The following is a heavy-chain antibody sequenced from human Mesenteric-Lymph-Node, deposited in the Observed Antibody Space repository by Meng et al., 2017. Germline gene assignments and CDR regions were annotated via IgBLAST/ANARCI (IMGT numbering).Heavy chain of an antibody. J-gene: IGHJ4*02. CDR3: ARDYGTSRPFEY. CDR2: TYYRSKWYH. V-gene: IGHV6-1*01. Sequence: VPLKQAGPVWVKPSQPLSRTCAIPGDSGSSAGDAWNWIRQSPSRGLEWLGRTYYRSKWYHDYAVSVKGRIAINPDTSKNQFFLQLNSVTPEDTAVYYCARDYGTSRPFEYWGQGILVTVSS. D-gene: IGHD1/OR15-1a*01. CDR1: GDSGSSAGDA.